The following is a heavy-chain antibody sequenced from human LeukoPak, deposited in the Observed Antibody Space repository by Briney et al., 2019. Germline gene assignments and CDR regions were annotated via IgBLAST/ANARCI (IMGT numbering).Heavy chain of an antibody. Sequence: SETLSLTCAVFGGSFSGYYWSLIRQPPGKGLEWIGEINHSGSTNYNPSLKSRVTISVDTSKNQFSLKLSSVTAADTAVYYCARGGPAAGTLRYYYYGMDVWGQGTTVTVSS. CDR2: INHSGST. V-gene: IGHV4-34*01. J-gene: IGHJ6*02. CDR3: ARGGPAAGTLRYYYYGMDV. CDR1: GGSFSGYY. D-gene: IGHD6-13*01.